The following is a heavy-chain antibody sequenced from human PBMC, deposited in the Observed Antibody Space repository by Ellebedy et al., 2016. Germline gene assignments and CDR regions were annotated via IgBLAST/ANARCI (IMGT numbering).Heavy chain of an antibody. V-gene: IGHV4-59*01. J-gene: IGHJ2*01. CDR2: IYYSGST. D-gene: IGHD2-21*02. CDR3: ARAPRSCIPYRDCFQYWYFDL. Sequence: GSLRLXXIVSGGSISSYYWSWIRQPPGKGLEWIGYIYYSGSTNYNPSLKSRVTISVDTSKNQFSLKLSSVTAADTAVYYCARAPRSCIPYRDCFQYWYFDLWGRGTLVTVSS. CDR1: GGSISSYY.